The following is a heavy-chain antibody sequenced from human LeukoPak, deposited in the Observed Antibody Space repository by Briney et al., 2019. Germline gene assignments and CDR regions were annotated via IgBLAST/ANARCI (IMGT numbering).Heavy chain of an antibody. D-gene: IGHD3-22*01. CDR2: ISSSGSTI. V-gene: IGHV3-11*01. Sequence: GGSLRPSCAASGFTFSDYYMSWICQAPGKGLEWVSYISSSGSTIYYADSVKGRFTISRDNAKNSLYLQMNSLRAEDTAVYYCARASYDSSGYSDDAFDIWGQGTMVTVSS. J-gene: IGHJ3*02. CDR3: ARASYDSSGYSDDAFDI. CDR1: GFTFSDYY.